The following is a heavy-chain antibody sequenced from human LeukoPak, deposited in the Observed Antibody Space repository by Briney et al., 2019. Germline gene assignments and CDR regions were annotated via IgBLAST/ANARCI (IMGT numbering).Heavy chain of an antibody. J-gene: IGHJ5*02. CDR1: EFSFSSFD. Sequence: PGGSLRLSCAASEFSFSSFDMHWVRQAPGKGLEWVAVISYDGSNKYFADSVKGRFTISRDNSKKTLYLQMNSLRAEDTAVYYCAKETGVRFDPWGQGNLVTVSS. D-gene: IGHD3-10*01. CDR2: ISYDGSNK. CDR3: AKETGVRFDP. V-gene: IGHV3-30*18.